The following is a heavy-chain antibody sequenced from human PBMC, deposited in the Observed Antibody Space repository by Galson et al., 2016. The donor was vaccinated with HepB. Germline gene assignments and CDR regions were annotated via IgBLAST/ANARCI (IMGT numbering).Heavy chain of an antibody. CDR3: AASQHFLEAAF. J-gene: IGHJ4*02. V-gene: IGHV1-58*02. D-gene: IGHD3-3*02. Sequence: SVQVSCKASGFTFTPSAMQWMRQARGQRLEWIGWNVVANGNTNYAPSFQGRATITRDLSTSTAYMELNSLRSEDTALYFWAASQHFLEAAFWGQGTPVAVSS. CDR2: NVVANGNT. CDR1: GFTFTPSA.